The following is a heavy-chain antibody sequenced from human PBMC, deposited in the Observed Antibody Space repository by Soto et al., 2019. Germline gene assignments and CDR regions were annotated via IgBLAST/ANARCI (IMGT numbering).Heavy chain of an antibody. D-gene: IGHD1-26*01. Sequence: KNHVASVKVSCKASGYTFTSYAMHWVRQAPGQRLEWMGWINAGNGNTKYSQKFQGRVTITRDTSASTAYMELSSLRSEDTAVYYCAKGLGLYYFDYWGQGTLVTVSS. CDR3: AKGLGLYYFDY. CDR1: GYTFTSYA. V-gene: IGHV1-3*01. CDR2: INAGNGNT. J-gene: IGHJ4*02.